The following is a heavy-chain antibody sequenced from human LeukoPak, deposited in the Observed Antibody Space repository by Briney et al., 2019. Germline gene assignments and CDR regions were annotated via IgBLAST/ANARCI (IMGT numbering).Heavy chain of an antibody. J-gene: IGHJ4*02. D-gene: IGHD2-2*02. CDR1: GYXFTGYY. CDR3: ARLNIPMGTFDY. V-gene: IGHV1-2*02. Sequence: ASVKVSCKASGYXFTGYYIHWVRQAPGQGLEWMGWINPDSGGTNYAQKFQGRVTMTRDTSISTAYMELSRLTSDDTAVYFCARLNIPMGTFDYWGQGTLVTVSS. CDR2: INPDSGGT.